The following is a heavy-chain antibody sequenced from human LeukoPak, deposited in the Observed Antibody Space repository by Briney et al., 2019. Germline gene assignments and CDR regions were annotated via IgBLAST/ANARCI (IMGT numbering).Heavy chain of an antibody. CDR3: ADAVVRAGEIH. J-gene: IGHJ4*02. V-gene: IGHV4-59*11. CDR1: GGSISSHY. Sequence: SETLSLTCTVSGGSISSHYWSWIRQPPGKGLEWIGYIYYSGSTNYNPSLKSRVTISVDTSKNQFSLKLSSVTAADTAVYYCADAVVRAGEIHWGQGTQVTVSS. D-gene: IGHD3-10*01. CDR2: IYYSGST.